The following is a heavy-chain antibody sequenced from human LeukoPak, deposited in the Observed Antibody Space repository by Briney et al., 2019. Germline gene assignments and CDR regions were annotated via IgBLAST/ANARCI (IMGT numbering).Heavy chain of an antibody. J-gene: IGHJ4*02. CDR2: INPNSGGT. V-gene: IGHV1-2*06. Sequence: ASVKVSCTASGYTFTGYYMHWVRQAPGQGLEWMGRINPNSGGTNYAQKFQGRVTMTRDTSISTAYMELSRLRSDDTAVYYCARVDFWSGLFDYWGQGTLATVSS. CDR1: GYTFTGYY. D-gene: IGHD3-3*01. CDR3: ARVDFWSGLFDY.